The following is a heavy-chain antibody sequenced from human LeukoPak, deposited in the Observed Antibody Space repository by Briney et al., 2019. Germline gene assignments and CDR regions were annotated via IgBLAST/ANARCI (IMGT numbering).Heavy chain of an antibody. J-gene: IGHJ5*02. CDR1: GYSFTSYW. CDR2: IYPGDSDT. Sequence: GESLKISCKGSGYSFTSYWIGWVRQMPGKGLEWMGIIYPGDSDTRYSPSFQGQVTISADKSISTPYLQWSSLKASDTAMYYCASSPKEYYYDSSGPGGWFGPWGQGTLVTVSS. D-gene: IGHD3-22*01. CDR3: ASSPKEYYYDSSGPGGWFGP. V-gene: IGHV5-51*01.